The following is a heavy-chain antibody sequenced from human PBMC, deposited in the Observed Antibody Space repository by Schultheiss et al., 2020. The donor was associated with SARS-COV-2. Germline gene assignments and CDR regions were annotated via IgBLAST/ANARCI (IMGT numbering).Heavy chain of an antibody. J-gene: IGHJ4*02. D-gene: IGHD3-9*01. Sequence: GGSLRLSCAASGFTFSSYGMHWVRQAPGKGLEWVANIKQDGSEKYYVDSVKGRFTVSRDNAKTSLYLQMNSLRAEDTAVYYCAKGGLTALPPPYYWGQGTLVTVSS. V-gene: IGHV3-7*01. CDR1: GFTFSSYG. CDR3: AKGGLTALPPPYY. CDR2: IKQDGSEK.